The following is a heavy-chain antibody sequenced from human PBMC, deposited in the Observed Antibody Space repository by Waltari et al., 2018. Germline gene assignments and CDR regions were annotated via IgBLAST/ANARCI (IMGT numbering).Heavy chain of an antibody. Sequence: QVQLQESGPGLVKPSETLSLTCTVSGGSISSYSWSWIRQPPGKGLEWIGYIYYSGSTNYNPSLKSRVTISVDTSKTQFSLKLSSVIAADTAVYYCARRRAARRNYYYYMDVWGKGTTVTISS. D-gene: IGHD6-6*01. J-gene: IGHJ6*03. V-gene: IGHV4-59*08. CDR1: GGSISSYS. CDR2: IYYSGST. CDR3: ARRRAARRNYYYYMDV.